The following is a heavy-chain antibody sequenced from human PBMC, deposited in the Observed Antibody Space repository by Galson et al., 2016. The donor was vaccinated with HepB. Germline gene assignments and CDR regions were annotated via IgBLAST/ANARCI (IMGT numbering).Heavy chain of an antibody. D-gene: IGHD4-23*01. J-gene: IGHJ6*02. CDR1: GFTFEDYA. Sequence: SLRLSCAVSGFTFEDYAVSWFRQAPGKGLEWVGFIRSKAYGGTTEYAASVKGRFTISSDDSRSIAYLQMSSLKTEDTAAYYCTRDRSGNSLYYYYAMDVWGQGTTVTVSS. CDR3: TRDRSGNSLYYYYAMDV. V-gene: IGHV3-49*03. CDR2: IRSKAYGGTT.